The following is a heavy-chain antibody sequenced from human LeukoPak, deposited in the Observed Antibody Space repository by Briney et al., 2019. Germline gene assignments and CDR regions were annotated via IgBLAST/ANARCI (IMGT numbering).Heavy chain of an antibody. CDR3: ARALVGATPRGYSVNFDY. V-gene: IGHV4-59*01. Sequence: SETLSLTCTVSGGSISSYYWSWIRQPPGKGLEWTGYIYYSGSTNYNPSLKSRVTISVDTSKNQFSLKLSSVTAADTAVYYCARALVGATPRGYSVNFDYWGQGTLVTVSS. CDR2: IYYSGST. D-gene: IGHD1-26*01. CDR1: GGSISSYY. J-gene: IGHJ4*02.